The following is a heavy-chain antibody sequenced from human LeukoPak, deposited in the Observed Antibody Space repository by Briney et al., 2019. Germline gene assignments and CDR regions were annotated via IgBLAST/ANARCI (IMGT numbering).Heavy chain of an antibody. J-gene: IGHJ3*01. V-gene: IGHV3-23*01. CDR1: GFTINIYA. CDR2: ITVNGGGI. Sequence: GGSLRLSCAPSGFTINIYAMTWVRQAPGKGLKWVSSITVNGGGISYADSVKGRFTISRDNSKNTLYLQMNSLRAEDTAVYYCAKDPNGDYVGAFDGWDQGTRVTVSS. D-gene: IGHD4-17*01. CDR3: AKDPNGDYVGAFDG.